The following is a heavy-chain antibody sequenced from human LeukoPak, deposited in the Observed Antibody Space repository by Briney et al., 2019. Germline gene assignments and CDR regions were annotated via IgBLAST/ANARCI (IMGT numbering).Heavy chain of an antibody. CDR2: ITGGRST. D-gene: IGHD2-2*01. Sequence: GVSLRLSCAASGFTFSNYAMSWVRQAPGKGLEWISGITGGRSTYYADSVKGRFTISRDNSKNTMSLEMNSLRAEDTAVYYCARDTYCSSTSCYFGYYYYYGMDVWGQGTTVTVSS. V-gene: IGHV3-23*01. CDR3: ARDTYCSSTSCYFGYYYYYGMDV. CDR1: GFTFSNYA. J-gene: IGHJ6*02.